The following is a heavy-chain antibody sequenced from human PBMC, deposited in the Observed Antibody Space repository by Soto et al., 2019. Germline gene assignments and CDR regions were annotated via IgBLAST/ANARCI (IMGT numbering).Heavy chain of an antibody. Sequence: GGSLRLSCAASGFTFDDYSMHWVRQAPGKGLEWVSLITWDGGTTYYADSVKGRFTISRDNSKNSLFLQMNSLRTDDSALYYCAKAKLLWFPGXWGQGTLVTVSS. CDR3: AKAKLLWFPGX. J-gene: IGHJ4*02. CDR2: ITWDGGTT. V-gene: IGHV3-43*01. D-gene: IGHD2-21*01. CDR1: GFTFDDYS.